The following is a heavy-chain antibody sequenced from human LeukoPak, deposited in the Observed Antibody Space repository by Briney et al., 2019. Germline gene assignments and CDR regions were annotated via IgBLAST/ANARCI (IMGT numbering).Heavy chain of an antibody. Sequence: GGSLRLSCAASEFSVGSNYMTWVRQAPGKGLAGVSLIYSGGSTYYADSVKGRFTISRDNSKNTLYLQMNSLRVEDTAVYYCASARYQLDYWGQGTLVTVSS. V-gene: IGHV3-66*01. CDR2: IYSGGST. J-gene: IGHJ4*02. CDR3: ASARYQLDY. CDR1: EFSVGSNY. D-gene: IGHD2-2*01.